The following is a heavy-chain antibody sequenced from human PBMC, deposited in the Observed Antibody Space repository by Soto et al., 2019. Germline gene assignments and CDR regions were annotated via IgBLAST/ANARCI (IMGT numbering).Heavy chain of an antibody. Sequence: QVQLVQSGAEMKKPGSSVRVSSKASGDTFSTYAFNWVRQAPGQGLEWMGGIIPVFAAAENAQKFQGRVTITADESTSTVYMALRSLTSDDTAMYYCARDRPRGITVTTFAFDIWGRGTMVIVSS. D-gene: IGHD4-17*01. CDR2: IIPVFAAA. CDR3: ARDRPRGITVTTFAFDI. J-gene: IGHJ3*02. CDR1: GDTFSTYA. V-gene: IGHV1-69*01.